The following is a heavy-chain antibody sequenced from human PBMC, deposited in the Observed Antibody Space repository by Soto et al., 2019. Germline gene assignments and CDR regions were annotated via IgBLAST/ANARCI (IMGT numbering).Heavy chain of an antibody. D-gene: IGHD2-21*02. CDR1: GYTFTRNW. J-gene: IGHJ3*01. V-gene: IGHV5-51*01. CDR3: ATPGGRDSNAFDV. Sequence: GGSLKISCKGSGYTFTRNWIGWVRQMPGKGLEWMGRIFPIDSDTRYSPSSQGQVTISAENSISTAYLQWSSLKASDTAIYYCATPGGRDSNAFDVWGQGTTVTVSS. CDR2: IFPIDSDT.